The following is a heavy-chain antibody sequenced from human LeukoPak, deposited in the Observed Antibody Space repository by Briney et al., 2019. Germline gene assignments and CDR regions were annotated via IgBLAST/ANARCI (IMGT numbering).Heavy chain of an antibody. D-gene: IGHD6-13*01. CDR2: IRSTANGYET. CDR3: AVQRSLWQQLLDY. V-gene: IGHV3-73*01. CDR1: GFTFSGSA. Sequence: PGGSLRLSCAASGFTFSGSALHWVRQASGKGLEWVGRIRSTANGYETAYAASLKDMHTLSRDDSKTTKYLQMNSRSGEVTALYYCAVQRSLWQQLLDYWAQGTLDTVSS. J-gene: IGHJ4*02.